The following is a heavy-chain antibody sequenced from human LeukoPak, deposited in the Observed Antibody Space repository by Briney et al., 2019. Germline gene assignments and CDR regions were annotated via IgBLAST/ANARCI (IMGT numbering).Heavy chain of an antibody. CDR2: IIGSAGST. J-gene: IGHJ4*02. V-gene: IGHV3-23*01. CDR1: GFTFSSYA. CDR3: AKVRASGSLFYFEY. Sequence: GGSLRLSCAASGFTFSSYAMSWVRQAPGKGLEWVSTIIGSAGSTFYADSVKGRFTISRDTSENTLYLQMNSLRAEDTAVYYCAKVRASGSLFYFEYWGQGTLVTVSS. D-gene: IGHD3-10*01.